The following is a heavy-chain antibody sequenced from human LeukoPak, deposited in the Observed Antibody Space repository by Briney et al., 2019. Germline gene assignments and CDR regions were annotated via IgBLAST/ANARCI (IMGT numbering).Heavy chain of an antibody. Sequence: ASVKVSCTAYGYTFTSFGISWVRQAPGQGLEWMGWISAYNGNTNYAQKLRGRVTMTTDTSTSTAYMELRSLRSDDTAVYYCARDLSGSYRQWGQGTLVTVSS. D-gene: IGHD1-26*01. CDR1: GYTFTSFG. J-gene: IGHJ4*02. CDR2: ISAYNGNT. V-gene: IGHV1-18*01. CDR3: ARDLSGSYRQ.